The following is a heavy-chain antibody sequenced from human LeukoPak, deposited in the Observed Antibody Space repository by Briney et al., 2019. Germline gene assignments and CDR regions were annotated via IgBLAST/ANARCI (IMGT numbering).Heavy chain of an antibody. J-gene: IGHJ4*02. CDR2: ISHSSSTI. V-gene: IGHV3-11*04. CDR1: GFIFRDYY. Sequence: GGSLRLSCAASGFIFRDYYMSLIRQAPGKGLEWVSYISHSSSTIHYADSVRGRFTISRDNAKNSLYLQMNSLRVEDTAVYFCARDYVWGSSSDYWGQGTLVSVSS. CDR3: ARDYVWGSSSDY. D-gene: IGHD3-16*01.